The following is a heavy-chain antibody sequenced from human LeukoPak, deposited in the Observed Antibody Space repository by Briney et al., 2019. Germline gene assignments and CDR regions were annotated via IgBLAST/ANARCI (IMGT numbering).Heavy chain of an antibody. CDR3: AREAYSSSWYFFDY. CDR1: GGSFSGYY. V-gene: IGHV4-34*01. D-gene: IGHD6-13*01. Sequence: PSETLSLTCAVYGGSFSGYYRSWIRQPPGKGLEWIGEINHSGSTNYNPSLKSRVTISVDTSKNQFSLKLSSVTAADTAVYYCAREAYSSSWYFFDYWGQGTLVTVSS. J-gene: IGHJ4*02. CDR2: INHSGST.